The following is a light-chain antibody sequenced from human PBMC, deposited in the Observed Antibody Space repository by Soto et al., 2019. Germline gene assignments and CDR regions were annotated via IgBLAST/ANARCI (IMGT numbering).Light chain of an antibody. Sequence: EIVLTQSPATLSLSPGERATLSCRTSQSVSNYLAWYQQKPGQAPRLLMYDASNRATGIPARFSGSGSGTDFTLTISSLEPEDFAVFYCQHYDSLPITFGQGTRLETK. CDR3: QHYDSLPIT. V-gene: IGKV3-11*01. CDR2: DAS. CDR1: QSVSNY. J-gene: IGKJ5*01.